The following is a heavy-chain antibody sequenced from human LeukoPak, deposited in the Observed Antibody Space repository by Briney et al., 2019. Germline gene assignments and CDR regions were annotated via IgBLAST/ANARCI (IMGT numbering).Heavy chain of an antibody. CDR2: ITYSGSA. J-gene: IGHJ4*02. CDR3: ARHGSDWSFDY. D-gene: IGHD6-19*01. Sequence: SETLSLTCTVSGGSISGYYWSWIRQPPGQGLEWFGFITYSGSANYNPALKSRLSISLDTSKNQFSLNIYSLTAADTAVYYCARHGSDWSFDYWGQGTLITVSS. CDR1: GGSISGYY. V-gene: IGHV4-59*08.